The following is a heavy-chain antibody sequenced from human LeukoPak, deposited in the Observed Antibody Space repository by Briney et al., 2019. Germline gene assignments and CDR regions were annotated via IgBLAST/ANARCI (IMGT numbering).Heavy chain of an antibody. CDR1: GFTFSSYS. D-gene: IGHD6-13*01. CDR3: AKDRNIAAAGTAFDY. Sequence: GGSLRLSCAASGFTFSSYSMNWVRQAPGKGLEWVSSISSSSSYIYYADSVKGRFTISRDNAKNSLYLQMNSLRAEDTALYYCAKDRNIAAAGTAFDYWGQGTLVTVSS. CDR2: ISSSSSYI. J-gene: IGHJ4*02. V-gene: IGHV3-21*04.